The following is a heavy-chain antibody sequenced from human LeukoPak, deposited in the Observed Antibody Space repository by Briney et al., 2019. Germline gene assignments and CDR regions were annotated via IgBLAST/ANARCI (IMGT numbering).Heavy chain of an antibody. J-gene: IGHJ4*02. Sequence: GGSLRLSCAASGFTFSDYGIHWVRQAPGKGLEWVTFIRYDGSKKYYADSVKGRFTSSRDNSKNMLYLQMSSLRADDTAIYYCVKGRDFYFDYWGQGTLVTVSS. V-gene: IGHV3-30*02. D-gene: IGHD3/OR15-3a*01. CDR2: IRYDGSKK. CDR3: VKGRDFYFDY. CDR1: GFTFSDYG.